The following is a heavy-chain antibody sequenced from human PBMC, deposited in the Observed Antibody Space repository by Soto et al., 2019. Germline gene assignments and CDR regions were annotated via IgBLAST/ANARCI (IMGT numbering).Heavy chain of an antibody. V-gene: IGHV1-69*06. CDR1: GGTFSSYA. Sequence: ALVKVSCKASGGTFSSYAISWVRQAPGQGLEWMGGIIPIFGTANYAQKFQGRVTITADKSTSTAYMELSSLRSEDTAVYYCARDLATITRWFDPWGQGTLVTVS. D-gene: IGHD5-12*01. J-gene: IGHJ5*02. CDR3: ARDLATITRWFDP. CDR2: IIPIFGTA.